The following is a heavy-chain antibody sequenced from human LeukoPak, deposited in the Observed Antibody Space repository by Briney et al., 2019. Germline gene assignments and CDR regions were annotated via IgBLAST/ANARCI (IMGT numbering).Heavy chain of an antibody. D-gene: IGHD2-2*01. CDR1: GGSLGGGGNN. V-gene: IGHV4-31*03. J-gene: IGHJ6*03. CDR2: RSKRGST. CDR3: ARDKISVVPAAEGKGYYYMDV. Sequence: SETLSLTCTVSGGSLGGGGNNGPGFGQPQGRGRGGFGYRSKRGSTYYNPSLKSRVTISVDTSKSQFSLKLTSVTAADTAVYYCARDKISVVPAAEGKGYYYMDVWGKGTTVTVSS.